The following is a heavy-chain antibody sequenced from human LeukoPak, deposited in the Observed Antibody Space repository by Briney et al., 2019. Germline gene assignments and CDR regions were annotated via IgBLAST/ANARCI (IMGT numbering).Heavy chain of an antibody. CDR1: GFTFSSYA. V-gene: IGHV3-30-3*01. D-gene: IGHD3-22*01. Sequence: GGSLRLSCAASGFTFSSYAMHWVRQAPGKGLEWVAVISYDGSNKYYADSVKGRFTISRDNSKNTLYLQMNSLRAEDTAVYYCARDPFAYYYDSGGYYLPGYWGQGTLVTVSS. CDR3: ARDPFAYYYDSGGYYLPGY. CDR2: ISYDGSNK. J-gene: IGHJ4*02.